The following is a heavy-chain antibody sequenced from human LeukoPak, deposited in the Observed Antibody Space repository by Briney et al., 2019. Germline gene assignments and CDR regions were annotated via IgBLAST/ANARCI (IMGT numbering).Heavy chain of an antibody. D-gene: IGHD3-3*01. CDR3: ARNPATEAQTIFGVVIGNLYYYYYYMDV. J-gene: IGHJ6*03. Sequence: ASVKVSCKASGYTFTSYGISWVRQAPGQGLEWMGWISAYNGNTNYAQKLQGRVTMTTDTSTSTAYMELRSLRSDDTAVYYCARNPATEAQTIFGVVIGNLYYYYYYMDVWGKGTTVTVSS. CDR2: ISAYNGNT. V-gene: IGHV1-18*01. CDR1: GYTFTSYG.